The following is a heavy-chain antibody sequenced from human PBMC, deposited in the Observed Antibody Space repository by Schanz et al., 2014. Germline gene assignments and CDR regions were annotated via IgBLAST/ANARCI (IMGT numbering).Heavy chain of an antibody. J-gene: IGHJ4*02. V-gene: IGHV3-33*01. CDR2: IWSDGSTK. D-gene: IGHD1-1*01. CDR3: ARAHGNNWYGKGLDY. CDR1: GFTFSSYG. Sequence: QVQLVESGGGVVQFGRSLRLSCVASGFTFSSYGMHWVRQAPGKGLEWVAVIWSDGSTKYYADSVKGRFIISRDNSKNTLYRQMNSLRADDTAVYFCARAHGNNWYGKGLDYWGQGTQVTVSS.